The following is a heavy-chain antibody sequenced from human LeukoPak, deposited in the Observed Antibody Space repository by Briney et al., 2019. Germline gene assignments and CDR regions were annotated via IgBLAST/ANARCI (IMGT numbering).Heavy chain of an antibody. CDR3: ARDIYYDSSGYYGSVY. CDR1: GFTFSSYS. J-gene: IGHJ4*02. CDR2: ISSSSSTI. D-gene: IGHD3-22*01. Sequence: GGSLRLSCAASGFTFSSYSMNWVRQDPGKGLEWVSYISSSSSTIYYADSVKGRFTISRDNAKNSLYLQMNSLRAEDTAVYYCARDIYYDSSGYYGSVYWGQGTLVTVSS. V-gene: IGHV3-48*04.